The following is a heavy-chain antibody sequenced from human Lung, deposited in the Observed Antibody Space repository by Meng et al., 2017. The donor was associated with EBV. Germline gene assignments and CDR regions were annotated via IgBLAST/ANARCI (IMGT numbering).Heavy chain of an antibody. J-gene: IGHJ4*02. Sequence: QVHLQQWCAVLLKPSETPSLTSCVPSRSFSSSYWSWIRQPPGKGLEWIGQINYSGITNYNPSLKSRVTISVDTSKNQFSLSLNSVTAADTAVYYCARGGTSSAPFDYWGQGTLVTVSS. CDR1: SRSFSSSY. V-gene: IGHV4-34*01. D-gene: IGHD2-2*01. CDR3: ARGGTSSAPFDY. CDR2: INYSGIT.